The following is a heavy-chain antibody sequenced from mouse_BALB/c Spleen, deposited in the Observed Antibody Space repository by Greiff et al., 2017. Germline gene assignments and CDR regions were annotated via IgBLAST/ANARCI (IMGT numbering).Heavy chain of an antibody. CDR3: ARQGWLLREGFAY. CDR2: ISSGGGST. CDR1: GFAFSSYD. V-gene: IGHV5-12-1*01. D-gene: IGHD2-3*01. Sequence: EVKLMESGGGLVKPGGSLKLSCAASGFAFSSYDMSWVRQTPEKRLEWVAYISSGGGSTYYPDTVKGRFTISRDNAKNTLYLQMSSLKSEDTAMYYCARQGWLLREGFAYWGQGTLVTVSA. J-gene: IGHJ3*01.